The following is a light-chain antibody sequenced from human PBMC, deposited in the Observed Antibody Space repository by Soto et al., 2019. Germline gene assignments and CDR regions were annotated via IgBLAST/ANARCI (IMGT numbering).Light chain of an antibody. CDR3: QQSYSTTWT. V-gene: IGKV1-39*01. CDR1: QSISSY. J-gene: IGKJ1*01. Sequence: DIQMTPSPSSPSASVGDRVTIPCPASQSISSYLNWYQQKPGKAPKLLIYAASSLQSGVPSRFSGSGSETDFTLTISSLQPEDFATYSCQQSYSTTWTFGQGTKVDIK. CDR2: AAS.